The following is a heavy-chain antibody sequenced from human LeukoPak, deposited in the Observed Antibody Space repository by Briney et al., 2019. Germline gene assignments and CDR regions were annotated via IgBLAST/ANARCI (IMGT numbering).Heavy chain of an antibody. D-gene: IGHD6-19*01. CDR2: ISYDGSNK. Sequence: SGGSLRLSCAASGFTFSSYGMHWVRQAPGKGLEWVAVISYDGSNKYYADSVKGRFTISRDNSKNTLYLQMNSLRAEDMAVYYCAKDRYSSGWYLTDFDYWGQGTLVTVSS. CDR3: AKDRYSSGWYLTDFDY. V-gene: IGHV3-30*18. J-gene: IGHJ4*02. CDR1: GFTFSSYG.